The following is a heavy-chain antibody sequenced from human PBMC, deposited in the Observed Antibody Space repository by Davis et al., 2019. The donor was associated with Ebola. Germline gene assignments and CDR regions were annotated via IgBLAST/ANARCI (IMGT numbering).Heavy chain of an antibody. D-gene: IGHD6-13*01. CDR3: AKSGLAWQQLAPFDY. CDR2: IKQDGSEK. Sequence: GESLKISCAASGFTFSSYWMSWVRQAPGKGLEWVANIKQDGSEKYYVDSVKGRFTISRDNAKNSLYLQMNSLRAEDTALYYCAKSGLAWQQLAPFDYWGQGTLVTVSS. V-gene: IGHV3-7*03. CDR1: GFTFSSYW. J-gene: IGHJ4*02.